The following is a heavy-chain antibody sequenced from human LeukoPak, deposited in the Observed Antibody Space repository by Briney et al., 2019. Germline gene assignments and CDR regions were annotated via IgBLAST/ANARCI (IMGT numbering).Heavy chain of an antibody. CDR1: GFTFSNYG. Sequence: GGSPRLSCAASGFTFSNYGMHWVRQAPGKGLAWVTFIRYDGSFKYYADSVKGRFTISRDNSKNTLYLQMNSLRAEDTAMYYCAKDKYSPFDYWGQGTLVTVSS. CDR3: AKDKYSPFDY. CDR2: IRYDGSFK. J-gene: IGHJ4*02. V-gene: IGHV3-30*02. D-gene: IGHD5-18*01.